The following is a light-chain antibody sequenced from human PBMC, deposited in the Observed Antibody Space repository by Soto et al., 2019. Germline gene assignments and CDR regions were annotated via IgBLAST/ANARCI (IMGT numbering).Light chain of an antibody. CDR3: QLRSNWPPKYT. CDR2: DAS. CDR1: QSVSSY. Sequence: EIVLTQSPATLSLSPGERATLSCRASQSVSSYLAWYQQKPGQAPRLLIYDASNRATGIPARFSGSGSGTDFTLTISSLETEDFAVYFCQLRSNWPPKYTFGQGTKLEIK. V-gene: IGKV3-11*01. J-gene: IGKJ2*01.